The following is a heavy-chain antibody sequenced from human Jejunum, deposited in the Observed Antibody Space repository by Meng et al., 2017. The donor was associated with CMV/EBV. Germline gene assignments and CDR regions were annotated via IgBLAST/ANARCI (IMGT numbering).Heavy chain of an antibody. Sequence: AQLVEVVGGLIQPGGSLRLSCAGAAFTVSSNYMNWVRQAPGKGLEWVSVIYNGDNTNYAESVRGRFTISRDNSKNTLYLQMNSLRAEDTAVYYCAGGAVWLVYEYWGQGTLVTVSS. V-gene: IGHV3-53*01. CDR2: IYNGDNT. J-gene: IGHJ4*02. CDR1: AFTVSSNY. CDR3: AGGAVWLVYEY. D-gene: IGHD5-12*01.